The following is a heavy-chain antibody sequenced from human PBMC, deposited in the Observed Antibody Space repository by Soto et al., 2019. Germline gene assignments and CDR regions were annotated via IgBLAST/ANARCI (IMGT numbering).Heavy chain of an antibody. J-gene: IGHJ4*02. D-gene: IGHD4-17*01. CDR3: ARTTTPKSRDY. V-gene: IGHV3-23*01. Sequence: EVQLLESGGGLVQPGGSLGLSCAASGFTFSSYDMSWVRQAPGKGLEYVSSISVTGSGTYYADSVKGRFTISRDNSKNTLYLQLNSLSVEDTAVYYCARTTTPKSRDYWGQGTLVSVSS. CDR2: ISVTGSGT. CDR1: GFTFSSYD.